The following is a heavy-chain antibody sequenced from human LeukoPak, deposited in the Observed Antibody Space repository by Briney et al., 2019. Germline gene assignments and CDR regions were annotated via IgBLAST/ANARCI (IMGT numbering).Heavy chain of an antibody. CDR2: INHSGST. J-gene: IGHJ4*02. V-gene: IGHV4-34*01. Sequence: PSETLSLTCAVYGGSFSGYYWSWIRQPPGKGLEWVGEINHSGSTNYNPSLKRRVNISVDTSKNQFSLKLSSVTAADTAVYYCARGRIYSYGWWSYFDYWGQGTLVTVSS. CDR3: ARGRIYSYGWWSYFDY. CDR1: GGSFSGYY. D-gene: IGHD5-18*01.